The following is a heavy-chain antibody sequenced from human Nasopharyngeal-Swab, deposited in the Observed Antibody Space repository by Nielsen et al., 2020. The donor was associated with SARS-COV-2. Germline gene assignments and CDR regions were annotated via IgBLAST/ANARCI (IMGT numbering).Heavy chain of an antibody. CDR3: ARDPGTLYYYYYMDV. V-gene: IGHV4-39*07. CDR2: IYYSGST. Sequence: WIRQPPGKGLEWIGSIYYSGSTYYNPSLKSRVNISVGRSKTQFYLKLNSVTAADTAVYFCARDPGTLYYYYYMDVWGKGTTVTVSS. J-gene: IGHJ6*03.